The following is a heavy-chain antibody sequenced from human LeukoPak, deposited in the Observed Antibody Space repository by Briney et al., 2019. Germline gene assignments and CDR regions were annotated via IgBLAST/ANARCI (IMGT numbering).Heavy chain of an antibody. Sequence: GGSLRLSCAASGFTFSSYSMNWVRQAPGKGLEWVSSISSSSSYIYYADSVKGRFTISRGNAKNSLYLQMNSLRAEDTAVYYCARDAKARNFDYWGQGTLVTVSS. J-gene: IGHJ4*02. CDR1: GFTFSSYS. CDR2: ISSSSSYI. V-gene: IGHV3-21*01. CDR3: ARDAKARNFDY.